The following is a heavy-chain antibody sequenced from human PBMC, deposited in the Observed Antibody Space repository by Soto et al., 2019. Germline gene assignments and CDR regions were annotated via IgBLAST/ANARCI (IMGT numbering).Heavy chain of an antibody. V-gene: IGHV4-59*01. CDR1: GRCISSSS. CDR3: ARARFCTSTSCYQYFDF. D-gene: IGHD2-2*01. Sequence: SETLSLTCTVSGRCISSSSCSWIRQPPGRGLEWIGYIYNIGRTDYNPSLKSRVTISVDTSKNHFSLKLSSVTPADTAVYYCARARFCTSTSCYQYFDFWGQGTLVTVSS. J-gene: IGHJ4*02. CDR2: IYNIGRT.